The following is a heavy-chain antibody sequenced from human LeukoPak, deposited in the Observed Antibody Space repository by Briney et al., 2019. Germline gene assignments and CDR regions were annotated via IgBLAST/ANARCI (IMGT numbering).Heavy chain of an antibody. V-gene: IGHV3-48*01. Sequence: PGGSLRLSCAASGFTFSSYSMNWVRQALGKGLEWVSYISSSSSTIYYADSVKGRFTISRDNAKNSLYLQMNSLRAEDTAVYYCARDWGRLYGSFDPWGQGTLVTVSS. CDR3: ARDWGRLYGSFDP. D-gene: IGHD2-8*01. J-gene: IGHJ5*02. CDR1: GFTFSSYS. CDR2: ISSSSSTI.